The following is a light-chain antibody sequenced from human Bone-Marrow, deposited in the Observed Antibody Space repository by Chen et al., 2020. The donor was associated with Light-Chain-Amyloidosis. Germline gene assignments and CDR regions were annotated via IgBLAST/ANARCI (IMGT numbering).Light chain of an antibody. CDR3: QVWDRSSDRPV. Sequence: SYVLTHPSSVSVAPGQTATIACGGNNIGSTSVHWYQQTPGQAPLLVVYDGSDRPSGIPGRLSGSNSGNTATLTISRVGAGDEADYYCQVWDRSSDRPVFGGGTKLTVL. CDR1: NIGSTS. J-gene: IGLJ3*02. CDR2: DGS. V-gene: IGLV3-21*02.